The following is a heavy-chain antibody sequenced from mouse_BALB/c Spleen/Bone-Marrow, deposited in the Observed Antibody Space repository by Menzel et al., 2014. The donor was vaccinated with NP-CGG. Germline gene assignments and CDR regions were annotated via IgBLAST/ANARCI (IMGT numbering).Heavy chain of an antibody. D-gene: IGHD2-3*01. V-gene: IGHV4-1*02. J-gene: IGHJ3*01. Sequence: DVHLVESGGGLVQPGGSLKLSCAASGFDFSGFWMGWVRQAPGEGLEWIGEINPDSYTINYTPSLKDRFIISRDNAKNTLYLQMNKVRSEDTALYYCARLGYYGGFAYWGQGTLVTVSA. CDR1: GFDFSGFW. CDR3: ARLGYYGGFAY. CDR2: INPDSYTI.